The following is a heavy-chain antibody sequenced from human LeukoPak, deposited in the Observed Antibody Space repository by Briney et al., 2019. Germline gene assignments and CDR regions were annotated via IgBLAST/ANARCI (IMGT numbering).Heavy chain of an antibody. CDR2: IYTSGST. Sequence: SETLSLTCTVSGGSISSGSYYWSWIRQPAGKGLEWIGRIYTSGSTNYNPSLKSRVTISVDTSKNQFSLKLSSVTAADTAVYYCARDPGMTGGFYYFDYWGQGTLVTVSS. V-gene: IGHV4-61*02. CDR1: GGSISSGSYY. J-gene: IGHJ4*02. D-gene: IGHD3-9*01. CDR3: ARDPGMTGGFYYFDY.